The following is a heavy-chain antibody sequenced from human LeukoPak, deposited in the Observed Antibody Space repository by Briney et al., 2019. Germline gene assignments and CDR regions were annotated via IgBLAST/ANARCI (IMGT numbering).Heavy chain of an antibody. CDR1: GGSISSSSYY. Sequence: SETLSLPCTVSGGSISSSSYYWSWIRQPAGQGLEWIGRIYTSGSTNYNPSLKSRVTISVDTSKNQFSLKLSSVTAADTAVYYCARGTTYNQYYYDSSGYYSFDYWGQGTLVTVSS. CDR2: IYTSGST. CDR3: ARGTTYNQYYYDSSGYYSFDY. J-gene: IGHJ4*02. D-gene: IGHD3-22*01. V-gene: IGHV4-61*02.